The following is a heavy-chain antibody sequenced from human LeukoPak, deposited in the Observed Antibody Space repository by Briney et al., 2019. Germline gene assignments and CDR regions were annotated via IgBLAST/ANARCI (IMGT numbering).Heavy chain of an antibody. Sequence: PSETLSLTCTVSGGSISSYYWSWIRQPPGKGLEWIGYIYYSVSTNYNPSLKSRVTMSVDTSKNQFSLKLSSVTAADTAVYYCARAGGPLTRLIDWYFDLWGRGTLITASS. V-gene: IGHV4-59*01. CDR1: GGSISSYY. J-gene: IGHJ2*01. D-gene: IGHD1/OR15-1a*01. CDR3: ARAGGPLTRLIDWYFDL. CDR2: IYYSVST.